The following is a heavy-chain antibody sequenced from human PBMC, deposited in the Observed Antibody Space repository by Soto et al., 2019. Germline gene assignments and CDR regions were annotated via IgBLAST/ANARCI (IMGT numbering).Heavy chain of an antibody. J-gene: IGHJ4*02. CDR3: ARDSESGYESGGPLGY. D-gene: IGHD5-12*01. Sequence: GGSLRLSCAASGFTFSNYAMHWVRQAPGKGLEWVAVISYDGSNKYYADSVKGRFTISRDSSKNSLYLQMNSLRPEDTAMYYCARDSESGYESGGPLGYWGQGTQVTVSS. V-gene: IGHV3-30-3*01. CDR2: ISYDGSNK. CDR1: GFTFSNYA.